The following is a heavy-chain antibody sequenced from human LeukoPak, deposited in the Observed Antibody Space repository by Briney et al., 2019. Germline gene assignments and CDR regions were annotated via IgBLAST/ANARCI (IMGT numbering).Heavy chain of an antibody. D-gene: IGHD6-19*01. V-gene: IGHV3-48*04. Sequence: PGGSLRLSCAASGFTFSSYSMNWVRQAPGKGLEWVSSISSSSSTIYYADSVKGRFTISRDNAKNSLYLQMNSLRAEDTAVYYCARDRPPSIAVAGVPFDYWGQGTLVTVSS. CDR2: ISSSSSTI. CDR3: ARDRPPSIAVAGVPFDY. J-gene: IGHJ4*02. CDR1: GFTFSSYS.